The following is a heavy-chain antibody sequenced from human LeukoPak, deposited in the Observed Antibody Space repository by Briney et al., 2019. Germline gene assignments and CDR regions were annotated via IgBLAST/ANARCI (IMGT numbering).Heavy chain of an antibody. D-gene: IGHD3-10*01. CDR1: GLTVRNNF. V-gene: IGHV3-53*01. CDR2: IYSDGST. Sequence: GGSLRLSCAASGLTVRNNFMSWVRQAPGKGLEWVSVIYSDGSTYYEDSVKGRFTISRDTSKNTLSLQMNSLRAEDTAVYYCAREKGRGVISPYYDYWGQGTLVTVSS. J-gene: IGHJ4*02. CDR3: AREKGRGVISPYYDY.